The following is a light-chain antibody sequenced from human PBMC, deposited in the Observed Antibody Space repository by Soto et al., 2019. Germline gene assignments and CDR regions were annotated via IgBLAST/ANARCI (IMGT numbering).Light chain of an antibody. Sequence: AIQLTQSPSSLSASVGDSVTIPCRASQGINSALAWYQQEAGKTPKLLMFDASGLESGVPSRFSGSGSGTDFTLTINNLQPEDIATYYCQQYDSYPLTFGGGTTVDFK. CDR2: DAS. CDR1: QGINSA. V-gene: IGKV1-13*02. J-gene: IGKJ4*01. CDR3: QQYDSYPLT.